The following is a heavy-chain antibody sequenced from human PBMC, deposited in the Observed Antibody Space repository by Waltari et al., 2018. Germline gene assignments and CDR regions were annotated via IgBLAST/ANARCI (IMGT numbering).Heavy chain of an antibody. CDR1: GGSVSSTGDF. Sequence: QLLLQESGPGLVKPSETLSLTCTVSGGSVSSTGDFWGWAWIRQPPGKGLEWIGTFDFWGFSYFYSSLKSQLSLSVDTSRNQIFLRLTSVSAADTAVYFCARLDVIGGFFVFWGQCTLVTVFS. CDR2: FDFWGFS. V-gene: IGHV4-39*01. D-gene: IGHD2-21*01. CDR3: ARLDVIGGFFVF. J-gene: IGHJ1*01.